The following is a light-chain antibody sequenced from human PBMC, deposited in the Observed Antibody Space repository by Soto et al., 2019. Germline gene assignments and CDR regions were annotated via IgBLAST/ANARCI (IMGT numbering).Light chain of an antibody. CDR1: SSNIGSNY. CDR2: RNN. CDR3: AAWDDSLSGYV. Sequence: QSVLTQPPSASGTPGQRVTISCSGSSSNIGSNYVYWYQQLPGTAPKLLIYRNNQRPSGVPYRFSGSKSGTSASLASSGLRSADEADYYCAAWDDSLSGYVFGTGTKVTVL. J-gene: IGLJ1*01. V-gene: IGLV1-47*01.